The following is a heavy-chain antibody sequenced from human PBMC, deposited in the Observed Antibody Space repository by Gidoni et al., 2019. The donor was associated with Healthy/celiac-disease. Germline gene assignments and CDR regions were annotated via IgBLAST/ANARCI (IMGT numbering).Heavy chain of an antibody. Sequence: QLQLQESGPGLVKPSETLSLTCTVSGGSISSSSYYWGWIRQPPGKGLEWIGSIYYSGSTYYTPSLKSRVTISVDTSKNQFSLKLSSVTAADTAVYYCAKRGPYYYYGMDVWGQGTTVTVSS. CDR3: AKRGPYYYYGMDV. J-gene: IGHJ6*02. CDR2: IYYSGST. CDR1: GGSISSSSYY. V-gene: IGHV4-39*01.